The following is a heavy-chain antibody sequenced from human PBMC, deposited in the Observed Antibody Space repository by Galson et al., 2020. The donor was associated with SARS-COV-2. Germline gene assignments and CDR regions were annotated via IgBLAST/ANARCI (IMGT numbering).Heavy chain of an antibody. J-gene: IGHJ4*02. D-gene: IGHD5-12*01. V-gene: IGHV3-53*01. CDR1: GFTVSSTY. CDR3: ARGLDNGYDYLDY. Sequence: GESLKISCAASGFTVSSTYMTWVRQAPGMGLEWVSIIYSGATTYYADSVRGRFTISRDNSKNTLYLQMNSLGAEDTAMYYCARGLDNGYDYLDYWGQGTLVTVSS. CDR2: IYSGATT.